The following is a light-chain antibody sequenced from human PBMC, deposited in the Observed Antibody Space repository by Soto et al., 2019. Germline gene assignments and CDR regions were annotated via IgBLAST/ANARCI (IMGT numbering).Light chain of an antibody. J-gene: IGKJ1*01. CDR2: AAS. CDR1: RDVGSD. V-gene: IGKV1-6*01. Sequence: TQMTQSPLSLSASVGEKIIITCRASRDVGSDVSWYQQKPGQAPKLVIYAASNLYTGVLSRFSGRRSGTEFTLTISSLQPEDFATYSCLQDYGDSWTFGQGTKVEIE. CDR3: LQDYGDSWT.